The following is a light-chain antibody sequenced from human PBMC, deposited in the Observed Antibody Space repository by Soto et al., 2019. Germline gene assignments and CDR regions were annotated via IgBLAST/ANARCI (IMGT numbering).Light chain of an antibody. Sequence: EIAMTQSPATLSVSPGERATLSCRASQSVSSNLAWYQQKPGQAPRLLIYGASTRATGIPARFSGSGSGTEFALTNSSLQSEDFAVAYCQQYKTCPPLTFGGGTKVEI. CDR2: GAS. CDR3: QQYKTCPPLT. V-gene: IGKV3-15*01. J-gene: IGKJ4*01. CDR1: QSVSSN.